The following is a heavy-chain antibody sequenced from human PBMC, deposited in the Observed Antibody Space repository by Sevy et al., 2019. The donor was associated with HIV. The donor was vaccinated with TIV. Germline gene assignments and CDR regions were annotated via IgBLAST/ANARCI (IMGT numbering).Heavy chain of an antibody. V-gene: IGHV3-33*01. CDR2: IWYDGSNK. D-gene: IGHD2-2*01. CDR3: AREVLGVVVPAAIFDY. Sequence: GGSLRLSCAASGFTFSSYGMLWVRQAPGKGLEWVAVIWYDGSNKYYADSVKGRFTISRDNSKNTLYLQMNSLRAEDTAVYYCAREVLGVVVPAAIFDYWGQGTLVTVSS. J-gene: IGHJ4*02. CDR1: GFTFSSYG.